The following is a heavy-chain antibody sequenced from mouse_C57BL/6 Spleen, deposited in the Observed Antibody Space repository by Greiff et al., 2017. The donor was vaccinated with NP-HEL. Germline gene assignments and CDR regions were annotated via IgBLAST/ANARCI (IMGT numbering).Heavy chain of an antibody. J-gene: IGHJ3*01. CDR3: ARIYYGNYGFAY. Sequence: VQLQQSGPGLVQPSQSLSITCTVSGFSLTSYGVHWVRQSPGKGMEWLGVIWSGGSTDYNAAFISRLSISKDNSTSKVFFKMISLQAADTALYYCARIYYGNYGFAYWGQGTLVTVSA. CDR2: IWSGGST. V-gene: IGHV2-2*01. D-gene: IGHD2-1*01. CDR1: GFSLTSYG.